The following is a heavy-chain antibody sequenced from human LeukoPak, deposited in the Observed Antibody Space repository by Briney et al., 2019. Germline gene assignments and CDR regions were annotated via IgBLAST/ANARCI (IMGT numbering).Heavy chain of an antibody. D-gene: IGHD3-10*01. CDR2: ISTSSRTI. V-gene: IGHV3-48*02. CDR3: ARGVGYYGSGTYYFDF. Sequence: PGGSLRLSCVASGXTFSSYSMNWVRQAPGKGLEWVSYISTSSRTIYYADSVKGRFTISRDNAKNSLYLQVNSLSDEDTAVYYCARGVGYYGSGTYYFDFWGQGTLVTVSS. CDR1: GXTFSSYS. J-gene: IGHJ4*02.